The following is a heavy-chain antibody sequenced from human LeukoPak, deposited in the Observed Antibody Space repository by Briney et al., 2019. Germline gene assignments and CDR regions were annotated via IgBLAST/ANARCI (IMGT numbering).Heavy chain of an antibody. CDR3: ARATSITGTTHHHYYSSYMDV. CDR1: GYTFSGYD. CDR2: IKPNGGGT. V-gene: IGHV1-2*02. J-gene: IGHJ6*03. D-gene: IGHD1-7*01. Sequence: ASVKVSCKASGYTFSGYDMHWVRQAPGQGLEWMGGIKPNGGGTNYAQKVQGRVTMTRDTSISTAYMELSRVRSEDTALYYCARATSITGTTHHHYYSSYMDVSGKGTTGTVSS.